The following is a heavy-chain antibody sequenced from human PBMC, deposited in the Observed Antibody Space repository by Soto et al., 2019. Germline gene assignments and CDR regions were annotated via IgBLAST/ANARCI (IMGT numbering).Heavy chain of an antibody. J-gene: IGHJ5*02. D-gene: IGHD3-10*01. CDR3: ARDYMVRGGKNNWFDP. V-gene: IGHV4-31*03. CDR2: IYYSGST. Sequence: QVQLQESGPGLVKPSQTLSLTCTFSGGSISSGGYYWSWIRQHPGKGLEWIGYIYYSGSTYYNPSLKSRVTISVDTSKNQFSLKLSSVTAADTAVYYCARDYMVRGGKNNWFDPWGQGTLVTVSS. CDR1: GGSISSGGYY.